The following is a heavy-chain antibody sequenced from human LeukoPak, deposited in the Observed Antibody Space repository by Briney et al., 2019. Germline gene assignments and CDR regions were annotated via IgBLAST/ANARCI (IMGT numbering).Heavy chain of an antibody. V-gene: IGHV4-4*07. Sequence: KPSETLSLTCTVSGGSISGYYWSWIRQPAGKGLEWIGRIYSSGSTTYSPSLKSRVTMSVDTSKNQFSLKLSSVTAADTAVYYCARDRVGTTDYWGQGTLVTVSS. CDR1: GGSISGYY. J-gene: IGHJ4*02. CDR2: IYSSGST. D-gene: IGHD1-1*01. CDR3: ARDRVGTTDY.